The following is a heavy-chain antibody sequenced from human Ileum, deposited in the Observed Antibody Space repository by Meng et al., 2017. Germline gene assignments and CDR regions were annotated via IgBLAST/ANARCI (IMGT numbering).Heavy chain of an antibody. CDR3: ARHGGYSQDF. V-gene: IGHV4-4*02. CDR1: SGSISSNTY. J-gene: IGHJ4*02. CDR2: ISHSGSA. Sequence: QVQLQESGPGLVRPSGTLSLTCAVSSGSISSNTYWSWVRQPPGKGLEWIGQISHSGSAYYNPSLKSRVTMSVDKSKSQFSLMLTSVTAADTAIYYCARHGGYSQDFWGQGTLVTVFS. D-gene: IGHD4-23*01.